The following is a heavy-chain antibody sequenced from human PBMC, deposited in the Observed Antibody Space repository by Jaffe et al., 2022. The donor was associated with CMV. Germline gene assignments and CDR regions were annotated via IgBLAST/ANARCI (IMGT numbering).Heavy chain of an antibody. J-gene: IGHJ4*02. CDR2: IKSKTDGGTT. CDR3: TTDNYYDSSGYYSTAPEDFDY. V-gene: IGHV3-15*01. CDR1: GFTFSNAW. Sequence: EVQLVESGGGLVKPGGSLRLSCAASGFTFSNAWMSWVRQAPGKGLEWVGRIKSKTDGGTTDYAAPVKGRFTISRDDSKNTLYLQMNSLKTEDTAVYYCTTDNYYDSSGYYSTAPEDFDYWGQGTLVTVSS. D-gene: IGHD3-22*01.